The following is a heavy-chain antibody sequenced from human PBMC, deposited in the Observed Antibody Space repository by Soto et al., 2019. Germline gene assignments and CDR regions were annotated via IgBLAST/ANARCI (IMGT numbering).Heavy chain of an antibody. CDR1: GLTFGRHA. V-gene: IGHV3-23*01. CDR2: ISESSSST. CDR3: AKKPNGFDS. J-gene: IGHJ5*01. Sequence: GGSLRLSCAASGLTFGRHAMAWVRQAPGKGLEWLSSISESSSSTYYADSVKGRFTISKDNSKNMLYLQMNSLRAEDTAVYYCAKKPNGFDSWGQGTLVTVSS.